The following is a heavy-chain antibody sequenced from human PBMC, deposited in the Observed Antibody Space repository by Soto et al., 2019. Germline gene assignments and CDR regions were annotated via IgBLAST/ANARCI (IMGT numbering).Heavy chain of an antibody. CDR2: ISTSGTST. V-gene: IGHV3-11*01. D-gene: IGHD2-21*01. CDR3: ARDVVLVRAGFDS. J-gene: IGHJ4*02. Sequence: QMHLVESGGGLVQPGGSLRLSCEASGFTFSNHYMAWIRQAPGKGLEWVSYISTSGTSTFYADSVKGQFSISRDNAKDSLFLQMNSLRVDYQAVYFCARDVVLVRAGFDSWGKGTLVTVAS. CDR1: GFTFSNHY.